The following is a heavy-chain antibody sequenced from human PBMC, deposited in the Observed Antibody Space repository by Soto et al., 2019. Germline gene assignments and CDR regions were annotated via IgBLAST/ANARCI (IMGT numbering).Heavy chain of an antibody. V-gene: IGHV5-10-1*01. Sequence: PGESLKISCKGSGYSFTSYWISWVRQMPGKGLEWMGRIDPSDSYTNYSPSFQGHVTISADKSISTAYLQWSSLKASDTAMYYCVLLGYCSSTSCGYYGMDVWGQGTTVTVSS. CDR1: GYSFTSYW. CDR2: IDPSDSYT. CDR3: VLLGYCSSTSCGYYGMDV. J-gene: IGHJ6*02. D-gene: IGHD2-2*01.